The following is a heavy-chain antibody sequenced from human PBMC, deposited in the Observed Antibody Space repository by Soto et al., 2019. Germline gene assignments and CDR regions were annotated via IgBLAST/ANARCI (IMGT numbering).Heavy chain of an antibody. CDR2: IDPSDSQT. V-gene: IGHV5-10-1*01. Sequence: PGESLTTSCKGSGYSFAGYWITWVLQKPGEGLEWMGRIDPSDSQTYYSPSFRGHVTISVTKSITTVFLQWSSLRASDTAMYYCARQIYDSDTGPNFKYYFDSWGQGTTVTVSS. CDR3: ARQIYDSDTGPNFKYYFDS. J-gene: IGHJ4*02. CDR1: GYSFAGYW. D-gene: IGHD3-22*01.